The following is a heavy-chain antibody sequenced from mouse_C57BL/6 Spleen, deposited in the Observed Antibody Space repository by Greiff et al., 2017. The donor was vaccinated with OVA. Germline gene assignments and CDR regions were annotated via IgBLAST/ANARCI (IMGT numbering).Heavy chain of an antibody. CDR2: IYPGDGDT. CDR3: ARSRDYDQYYFDY. CDR1: GYAFSSSW. Sequence: QVQLQQSGPELVKPGASVKISCKASGYAFSSSWMNWVKQRPGKGLEWIGRIYPGDGDTNYNGKFKGKATLTADKSSSTAYMQLSSLTSEDSAVYFCARSRDYDQYYFDYWGQGTTLTVSS. J-gene: IGHJ2*01. V-gene: IGHV1-82*01. D-gene: IGHD2-4*01.